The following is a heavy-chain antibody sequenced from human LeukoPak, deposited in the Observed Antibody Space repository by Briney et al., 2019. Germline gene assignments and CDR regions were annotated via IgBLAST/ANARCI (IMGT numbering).Heavy chain of an antibody. J-gene: IGHJ4*02. Sequence: PGGSLRLSCAASGFTFDDYGMSWVRQAPGKGLEWVSAISGSGGSTYYADSVKGRFTISRDNSKNTLYLQMNSLRAEDTAVYYCAKDRPRNGGGAYWGQGTLVTVSS. V-gene: IGHV3-23*01. CDR2: ISGSGGST. D-gene: IGHD3-10*01. CDR1: GFTFDDYG. CDR3: AKDRPRNGGGAY.